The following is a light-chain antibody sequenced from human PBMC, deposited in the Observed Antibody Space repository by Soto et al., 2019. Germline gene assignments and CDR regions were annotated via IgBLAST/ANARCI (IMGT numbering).Light chain of an antibody. CDR3: QQVNVYPST. Sequence: ILMTQSPSSLSAFVGDRVTITCRASQGISSYLGWYQQKPGKAPNLLIYDASTLHSGVPSRFSGGGSGTDFTLTISSLQPEDFATYYCQQVNVYPSTFGGGTKVDIK. V-gene: IGKV1-9*01. J-gene: IGKJ4*01. CDR1: QGISSY. CDR2: DAS.